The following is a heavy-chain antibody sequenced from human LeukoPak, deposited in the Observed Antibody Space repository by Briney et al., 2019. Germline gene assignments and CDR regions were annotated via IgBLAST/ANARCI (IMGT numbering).Heavy chain of an antibody. CDR2: IYYSGHT. V-gene: IGHV4-59*01. D-gene: IGHD2-2*01. CDR3: ARGQFGTSWYKN. CDR1: GGSFSSYY. J-gene: IGHJ4*02. Sequence: TSETLSLTCTVSGGSFSSYYWSWIRQPPGKGLEWIGYIYYSGHTNYIPSLKSRVTISVDTSKNQFSLNLSSVTAADTAVYFCARGQFGTSWYKNWGQGTLVTVSS.